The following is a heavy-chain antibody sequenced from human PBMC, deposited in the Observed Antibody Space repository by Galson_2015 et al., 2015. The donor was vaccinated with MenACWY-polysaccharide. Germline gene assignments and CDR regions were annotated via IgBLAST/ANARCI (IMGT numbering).Heavy chain of an antibody. D-gene: IGHD5-18*01. CDR3: ARAPRRDNRFGWFDY. CDR2: ISYDGSNK. J-gene: IGHJ4*02. CDR1: GFTFSSYA. V-gene: IGHV3-30-3*01. Sequence: SLRLSCAASGFTFSSYAIHWVRQAPGKGLEWVAIISYDGSNKYYADSVKGQFTISRDNSKNTLYLQMNSLKADDTAVYYCARAPRRDNRFGWFDYWGQGTLVTVSS.